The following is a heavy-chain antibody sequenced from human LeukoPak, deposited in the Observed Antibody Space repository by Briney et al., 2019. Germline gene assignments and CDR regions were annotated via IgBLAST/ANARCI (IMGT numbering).Heavy chain of an antibody. J-gene: IGHJ4*02. D-gene: IGHD2-15*01. CDR1: GGSISSGGYY. CDR3: ARGYCSGSICYAPDY. CDR2: IYYSGST. V-gene: IGHV4-31*03. Sequence: TLSLTCIVSGGSISSGGYYWSWIRQHPGKGLEWIGYIYYSGSTYYNPSLKSRVTISVDTSKNQFSLKLSSVTAADTAVYYCARGYCSGSICYAPDYWGQGTLVTASS.